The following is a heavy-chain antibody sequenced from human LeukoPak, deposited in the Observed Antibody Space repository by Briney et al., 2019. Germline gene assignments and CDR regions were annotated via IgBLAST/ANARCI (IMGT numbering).Heavy chain of an antibody. J-gene: IGHJ4*02. CDR1: GGSISSYY. V-gene: IGHV4-59*01. CDR3: ARSDYGDCFDY. Sequence: PSETLSLTCTVSGGSISSYYWSWIRQPPGKGLEWIGYIYYSGSTNYNPSLKSRVTISVDTSKNQFSLKLSSVIAADTAVYYCARSDYGDCFDYWGQGTLVTVSS. D-gene: IGHD4-17*01. CDR2: IYYSGST.